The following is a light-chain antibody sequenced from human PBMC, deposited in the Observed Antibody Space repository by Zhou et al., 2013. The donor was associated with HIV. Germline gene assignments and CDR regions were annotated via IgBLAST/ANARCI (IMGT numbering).Light chain of an antibody. Sequence: EIALTQSPDTLSLSPGERVVLSCRASETGRYNSLAWYQQRSGQAPRLLIYGASSRATGIPDRFTGSGFGADFTLTISSLQSEDFAVYYCQQRSNWPPTFGGGTKVEIK. V-gene: IGKV3D-20*02. CDR3: QQRSNWPPT. CDR2: GAS. CDR1: ETGRYNS. J-gene: IGKJ4*01.